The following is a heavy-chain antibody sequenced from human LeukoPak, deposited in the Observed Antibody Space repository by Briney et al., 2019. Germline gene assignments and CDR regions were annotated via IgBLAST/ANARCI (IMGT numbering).Heavy chain of an antibody. D-gene: IGHD3-16*01. CDR1: GFSISSSSYY. J-gene: IGHJ5*02. CDR2: SYYSGST. CDR3: VLRQGGRGFQTWFDP. V-gene: IGHV4-39*01. Sequence: SETLSLTCTVSGFSISSSSYYWVCNPQPPGQELEWIRSSYYSGSTYYNTSLKSRVTISVDTSKNQFSLKLSSVTAAETAVYYCVLRQGGRGFQTWFDPWGQGTLVTVSS.